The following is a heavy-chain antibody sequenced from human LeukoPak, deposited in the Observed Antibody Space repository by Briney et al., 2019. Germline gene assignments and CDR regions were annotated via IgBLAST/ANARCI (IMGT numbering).Heavy chain of an antibody. V-gene: IGHV4-39*07. D-gene: IGHD3-3*01. CDR2: IYYSGST. J-gene: IGHJ4*02. CDR1: GGSISSSSYY. CDR3: ARDNVLRFLEWFYYFDY. Sequence: PSETLSLTCTVSGGSISSSSYYWGWIRQPPGKGLEWIGSIYYSGSTYYNPSLKSRVTISVDTSKNQFSLKLSSVIAADTAVYYCARDNVLRFLEWFYYFDYWGQGTLVTVSS.